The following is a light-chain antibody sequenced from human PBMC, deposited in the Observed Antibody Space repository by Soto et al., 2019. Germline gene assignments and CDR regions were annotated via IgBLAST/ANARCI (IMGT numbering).Light chain of an antibody. CDR3: QPYGSSPPWT. CDR1: QSVSSSY. CDR2: GAS. Sequence: EIVLTQSPGTLSLSPGERATLSCRASQSVSSSYLAWYQQKPGQAPRLLIYGASSRAAGVPDRFSGGGSGPEFTLTISRLEPEDVGVYYWQPYGSSPPWTFGQGTKVEIK. V-gene: IGKV3-20*01. J-gene: IGKJ1*01.